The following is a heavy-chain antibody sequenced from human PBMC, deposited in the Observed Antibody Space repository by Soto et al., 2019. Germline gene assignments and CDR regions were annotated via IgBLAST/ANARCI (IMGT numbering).Heavy chain of an antibody. CDR1: GYTFTSYY. CDR3: ARDELGETTVTRELNY. Sequence: QVQLVQSGAEVKKPGASVKVSCKASGYTFTSYYMHWVRQAPGQGLEWMGIINPSGGSTSYAQKFQGRVTMTRDTSTSTVYMELSSLRSEDTAVYYCARDELGETTVTRELNYWGQGTLVTVSS. D-gene: IGHD4-17*01. V-gene: IGHV1-46*03. J-gene: IGHJ4*02. CDR2: INPSGGST.